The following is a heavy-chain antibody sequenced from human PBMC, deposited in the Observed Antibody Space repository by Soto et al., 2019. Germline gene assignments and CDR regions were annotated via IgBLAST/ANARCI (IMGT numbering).Heavy chain of an antibody. J-gene: IGHJ3*02. CDR3: ARAPPGGFDAFDI. Sequence: SETLSLTCTVSGGSISSGGYSWSWIRQPPGKGLEWIGYIYHSGSTYYNPSLKSRVTISVDRSKNQFSLKLSSVTAADTAVYYCARAPPGGFDAFDIWGQGTMVTVSS. CDR1: GGSISSGGYS. V-gene: IGHV4-30-2*01. CDR2: IYHSGST. D-gene: IGHD3-10*01.